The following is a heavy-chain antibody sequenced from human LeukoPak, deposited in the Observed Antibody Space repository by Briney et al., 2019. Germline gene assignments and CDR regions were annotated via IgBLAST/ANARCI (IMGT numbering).Heavy chain of an antibody. D-gene: IGHD4/OR15-4a*01. CDR2: IYYSGST. J-gene: IGHJ4*02. V-gene: IGHV4-59*01. CDR1: GGSISSYY. Sequence: SETLSLTCTVSGGSISSYYWSWIRQPPGKGLEWIGYIYYSGSTNYNPSLKSRVTISVDTSKNQFSLKLRSVTAADTAVYYCARDHSGTNYVMDWGQGTLVTVSS. CDR3: ARDHSGTNYVMD.